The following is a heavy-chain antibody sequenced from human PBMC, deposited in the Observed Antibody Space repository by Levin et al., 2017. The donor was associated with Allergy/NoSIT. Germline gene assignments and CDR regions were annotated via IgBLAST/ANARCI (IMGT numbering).Heavy chain of an antibody. V-gene: IGHV3-9*01. CDR2: INWNRDKI. CDR1: GFTFGDYA. D-gene: IGHD7-27*01. Sequence: GGSLRLSCAASGFTFGDYAMHWVRQAPGKGLEWVSGINWNRDKIGYADSVRARFTISRANAKNSLYLQMNSLGPEDTALYYCAKGLNWGSPNTFDYWGQGTLVTVSS. J-gene: IGHJ4*02. CDR3: AKGLNWGSPNTFDY.